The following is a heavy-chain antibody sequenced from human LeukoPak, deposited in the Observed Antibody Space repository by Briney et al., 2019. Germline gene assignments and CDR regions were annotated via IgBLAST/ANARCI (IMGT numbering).Heavy chain of an antibody. CDR2: ISGSGGST. V-gene: IGHV3-23*01. D-gene: IGHD2-15*01. Sequence: GGSLRLSCAASGFTFSSYGMSWVRQAPGKGLEWVSAISGSGGSTYYADSVKGRFTISRDNSKNTLYLQMNSLRAEDTAVYYCARVLRYCIGGNCYSGGLGYLDVWGKGTTVTISS. CDR3: ARVLRYCIGGNCYSGGLGYLDV. J-gene: IGHJ6*03. CDR1: GFTFSSYG.